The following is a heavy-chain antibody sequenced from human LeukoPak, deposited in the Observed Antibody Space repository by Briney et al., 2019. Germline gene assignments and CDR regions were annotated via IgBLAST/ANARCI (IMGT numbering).Heavy chain of an antibody. J-gene: IGHJ4*02. CDR2: IYCSGST. CDR3: AAELMAHQIAVAGVFDY. D-gene: IGHD6-19*01. Sequence: SETLSLTCTVSGGSVSSGSYYWSWIRQTPGKGLEWIGYIYCSGSTNYNPSLKSRVTISVDTSKNQFSLKLSSVTAADTAVYYCAAELMAHQIAVAGVFDYWGQGTLVTVSS. V-gene: IGHV4-61*01. CDR1: GGSVSSGSYY.